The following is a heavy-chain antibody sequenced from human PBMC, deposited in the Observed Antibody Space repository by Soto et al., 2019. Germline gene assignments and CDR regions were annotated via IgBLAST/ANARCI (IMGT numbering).Heavy chain of an antibody. CDR3: ARAQVDGGSNWFDP. Sequence: PSETLSLTCTVSGGSISSYYWSWIRQPPGKGLEWIGYIYYSGSTNYNPSLKSRVTISVDTSKNQFSLKLSSVTAAATAVYYCARAQVDGGSNWFDPWGQGTLVTVSS. CDR2: IYYSGST. V-gene: IGHV4-59*01. D-gene: IGHD3-10*01. J-gene: IGHJ5*02. CDR1: GGSISSYY.